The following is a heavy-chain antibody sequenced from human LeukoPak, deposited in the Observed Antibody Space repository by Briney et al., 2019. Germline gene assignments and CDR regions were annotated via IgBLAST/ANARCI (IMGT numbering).Heavy chain of an antibody. V-gene: IGHV4-34*01. Sequence: SETLSLTCAVYGGSFSGYYWSWIRQPPGKGLEWIGEINHSGSTNYNPSLKSRVTISVDTSKNQFSMKLSSVTAADTAVYYCARGLSAIVHWGQGTLVTVSS. J-gene: IGHJ4*02. CDR3: ARGLSAIVH. CDR2: INHSGST. CDR1: GGSFSGYY. D-gene: IGHD2-21*02.